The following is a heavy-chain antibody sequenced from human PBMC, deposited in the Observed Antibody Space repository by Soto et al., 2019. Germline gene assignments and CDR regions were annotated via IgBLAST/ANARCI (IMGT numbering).Heavy chain of an antibody. Sequence: PGGSLRLSCAASGFSFSSYAMSWFRQAPGKGLEWVSGISGSGGRTYYADSVKGRFTISRDNSKNTLYLQMNSLRAEDTAVHYCAKDDGSSWYVDYWGQGTLVTVSS. CDR3: AKDDGSSWYVDY. V-gene: IGHV3-23*01. J-gene: IGHJ4*02. CDR1: GFSFSSYA. CDR2: ISGSGGRT. D-gene: IGHD6-13*01.